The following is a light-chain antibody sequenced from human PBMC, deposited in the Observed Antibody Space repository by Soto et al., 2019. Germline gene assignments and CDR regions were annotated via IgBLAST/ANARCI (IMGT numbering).Light chain of an antibody. Sequence: MQMTQSPSTLSASVGDSVTISCRASQSISSWLAWYQQKPGKAPNLLIYKASRLESGVPSRFSGSGSETEFTLTISGLQPGDSATYYCQQYNSYSPTFGQGTKVNIK. CDR1: QSISSW. V-gene: IGKV1-5*03. J-gene: IGKJ1*01. CDR3: QQYNSYSPT. CDR2: KAS.